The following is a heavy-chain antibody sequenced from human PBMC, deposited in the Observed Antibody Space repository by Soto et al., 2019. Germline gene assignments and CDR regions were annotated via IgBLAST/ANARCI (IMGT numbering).Heavy chain of an antibody. CDR3: AREGGYSYGFCY. Sequence: ASVKVSCKASGYTFTSYDINWVRQATGQGLEWMGWMNPNSGNTAYAQKFQGRVTMTRNTSISTAYMELSSLRSEDTAVYYCAREGGYSYGFCYWGQGTLFTVAS. J-gene: IGHJ4*02. D-gene: IGHD5-18*01. V-gene: IGHV1-8*01. CDR1: GYTFTSYD. CDR2: MNPNSGNT.